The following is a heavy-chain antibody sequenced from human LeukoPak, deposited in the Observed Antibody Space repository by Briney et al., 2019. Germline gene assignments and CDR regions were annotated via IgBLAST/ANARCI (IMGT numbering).Heavy chain of an antibody. V-gene: IGHV3-30*02. J-gene: IGHJ4*02. CDR3: AREMGGTRLLKNFDV. CDR2: IHQDGRTT. CDR1: GFIFSGYG. Sequence: PGGSLRLSCAASGFIFSGYGMHWVRQAPGKGLEWVAFIHQDGRTTFHADSVKGRFTISRDNSEDMLSLQMNSLRAEDTATYYCAREMGGTRLLKNFDVWGQGTLVSVSP. D-gene: IGHD3-9*01.